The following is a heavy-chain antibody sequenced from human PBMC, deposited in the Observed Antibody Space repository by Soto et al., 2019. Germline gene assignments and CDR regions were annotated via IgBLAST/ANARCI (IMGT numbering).Heavy chain of an antibody. CDR3: AKDRTMARGIRAFDI. J-gene: IGHJ3*02. V-gene: IGHV3-23*01. D-gene: IGHD3-10*01. CDR2: ISGNGADT. CDR1: GFTFSSYA. Sequence: EVQLLESGGGLVQPGGSVRLSCAASGFTFSSYAMSWVRQAPGKGLEWVSAISGNGADTSYADSVRGRFTISRDNSKDTLYLQMTSLRADDTAVYYCAKDRTMARGIRAFDIWGQGTTVTISS.